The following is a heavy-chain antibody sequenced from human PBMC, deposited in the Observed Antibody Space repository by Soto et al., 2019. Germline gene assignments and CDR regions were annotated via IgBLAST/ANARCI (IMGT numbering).Heavy chain of an antibody. J-gene: IGHJ4*02. Sequence: ASVKVSCKASGYTFTSYGISWVRQAPGQGLEWMGWISSYNGNTNYAQKLQGRVTITTDKSTSTDYMELSSLRSEDTAVYYCERDAYFYDSSGYYYALAYWGQGTLVTVSS. CDR1: GYTFTSYG. D-gene: IGHD3-22*01. CDR3: ERDAYFYDSSGYYYALAY. V-gene: IGHV1-18*01. CDR2: ISSYNGNT.